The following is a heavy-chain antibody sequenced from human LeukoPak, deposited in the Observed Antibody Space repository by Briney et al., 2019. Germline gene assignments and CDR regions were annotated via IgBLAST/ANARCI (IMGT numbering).Heavy chain of an antibody. D-gene: IGHD3-22*01. CDR3: AKDPEEGYYDSSGLGAFDI. J-gene: IGHJ3*02. V-gene: IGHV3-33*06. Sequence: GTSLRLSCAASGFTFSSHGMHWVRQAPGKGLEWVAVIWYDGSNKYYADSVKGRFTISRDNSKNTLYLQMNSLRAEDTAVYYCAKDPEEGYYDSSGLGAFDIWGQGTMVTVSS. CDR1: GFTFSSHG. CDR2: IWYDGSNK.